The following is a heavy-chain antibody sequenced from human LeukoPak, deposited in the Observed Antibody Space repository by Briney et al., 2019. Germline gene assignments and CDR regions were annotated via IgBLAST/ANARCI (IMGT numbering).Heavy chain of an antibody. Sequence: GGSLRLSCAASGFSFSSYAMSWVRQAPGRGLEWVSGMSATAGSRYYGDLVKGRFTISRDNSKNILYLQMNSLTAEDTAVYYCAKRYCDNFNCAYFAYWGQGTLVTVSS. D-gene: IGHD2/OR15-2a*01. CDR2: MSATAGSR. J-gene: IGHJ4*02. V-gene: IGHV3-23*01. CDR3: AKRYCDNFNCAYFAY. CDR1: GFSFSSYA.